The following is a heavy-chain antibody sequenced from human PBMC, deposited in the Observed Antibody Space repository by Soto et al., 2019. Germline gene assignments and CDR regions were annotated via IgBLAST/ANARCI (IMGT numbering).Heavy chain of an antibody. D-gene: IGHD2-15*01. J-gene: IGHJ3*02. CDR3: ARLRGGKYCSGGSCNDAFDI. Sequence: SETLSLTCTVSGGSIISDYWSWILQPPGKGLEWIGYIYYSGSTNYNPSLKSRVTISVDTSKNQFSLKLSSVTAADTAVYYCARLRGGKYCSGGSCNDAFDIWGQGTMVTVSS. CDR1: GGSIISDY. CDR2: IYYSGST. V-gene: IGHV4-59*08.